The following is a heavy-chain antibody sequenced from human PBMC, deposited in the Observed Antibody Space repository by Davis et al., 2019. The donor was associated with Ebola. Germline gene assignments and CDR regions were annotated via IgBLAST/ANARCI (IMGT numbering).Heavy chain of an antibody. Sequence: GGSLRLSCAASGFTFSKYVMTWVRQAPGKGLEWVSTISGNGGTDYIDSVKGRFTISRDNAKNTLYLQMNSLRGEDTAVYYCTTYSSSWYDGYFQHWGQGTLVTVSS. J-gene: IGHJ1*01. CDR3: TTYSSSWYDGYFQH. CDR1: GFTFSKYV. CDR2: ISGNGGT. D-gene: IGHD6-13*01. V-gene: IGHV3-23*01.